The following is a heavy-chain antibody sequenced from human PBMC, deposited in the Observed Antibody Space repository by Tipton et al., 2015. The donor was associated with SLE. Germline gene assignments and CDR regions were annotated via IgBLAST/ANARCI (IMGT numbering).Heavy chain of an antibody. CDR1: GFTFSSYA. J-gene: IGHJ4*02. CDR2: ISDDGSNK. Sequence: SLRLSCAASGFTFSSYAMSWVRQAPGKGLEWVAVISDDGSNKYYADSVKGRFTISRDNAKNSLYLQMNCLRAEDTAVYYCARGEYFDYWGQGTLVTVSS. V-gene: IGHV3-30*03. D-gene: IGHD3-16*01. CDR3: ARGEYFDY.